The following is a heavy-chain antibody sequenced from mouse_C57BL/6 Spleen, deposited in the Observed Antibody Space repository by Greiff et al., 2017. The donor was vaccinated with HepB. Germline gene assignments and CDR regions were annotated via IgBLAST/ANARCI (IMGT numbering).Heavy chain of an antibody. CDR2: ISSGGDYI. J-gene: IGHJ1*03. V-gene: IGHV5-9-1*02. CDR3: TRESDYYGSSPWYFDV. Sequence: EVQVVESGEGLVKPGGSLKLSCAASGFTFSSYAMSWVRQTPEKRLEWVAYISSGGDYIYYADTVKGRFTISRDNARYTLYLQMISLKSEDTAMYYCTRESDYYGSSPWYFDVWGTGTTVTVSS. D-gene: IGHD1-1*01. CDR1: GFTFSSYA.